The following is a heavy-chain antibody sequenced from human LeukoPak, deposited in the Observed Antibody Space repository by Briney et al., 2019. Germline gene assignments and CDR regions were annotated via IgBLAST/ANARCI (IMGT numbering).Heavy chain of an antibody. V-gene: IGHV1-2*02. D-gene: IGHD5-12*01. Sequence: ASVKVSCKASGYTFTGYYMHWVRQAPGQGLEWMGWINPNSGGTNYAQEFQGRVTMTRDTSISTAYMELSRLRSDDTAVYYCARGNRDLRGYSGYDYGPYYYYYMDVWGKGTTVTVSS. CDR2: INPNSGGT. CDR1: GYTFTGYY. J-gene: IGHJ6*03. CDR3: ARGNRDLRGYSGYDYGPYYYYYMDV.